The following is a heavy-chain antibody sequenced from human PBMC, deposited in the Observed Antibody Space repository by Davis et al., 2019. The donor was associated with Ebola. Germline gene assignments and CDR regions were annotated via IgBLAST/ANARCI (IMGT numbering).Heavy chain of an antibody. CDR2: IVVGSGNT. J-gene: IGHJ4*02. Sequence: SVKVSCKASGFTFTSSAVQWVRQARGQRLEWIGWIVVGSGNTNYAQKFQERVTITRDMSTSTAYMELSSLRSEDTAVYYCAALSGYGVPPDYWGQGTLVTVSS. V-gene: IGHV1-58*01. D-gene: IGHD5-12*01. CDR3: AALSGYGVPPDY. CDR1: GFTFTSSA.